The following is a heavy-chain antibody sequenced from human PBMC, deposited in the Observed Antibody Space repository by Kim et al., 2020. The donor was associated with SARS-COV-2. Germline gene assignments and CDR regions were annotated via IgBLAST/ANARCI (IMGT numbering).Heavy chain of an antibody. D-gene: IGHD3-3*01. V-gene: IGHV4-61*01. J-gene: IGHJ3*02. CDR2: IYYSGST. CDR1: GGSVSSGSYY. CDR3: ARDARAYYDFWSGYKVGAFDI. Sequence: SETLSLTCTVSGGSVSSGSYYWSWIRQPPGKGLEWIGYIYYSGSTNYNPSLKSRVIISVDTSKNQFSLKLSSVTAADTAVYYCARDARAYYDFWSGYKVGAFDIWGQGTMVTVSS.